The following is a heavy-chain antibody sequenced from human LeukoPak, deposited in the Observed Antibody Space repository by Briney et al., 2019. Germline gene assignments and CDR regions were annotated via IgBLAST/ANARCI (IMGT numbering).Heavy chain of an antibody. J-gene: IGHJ4*02. CDR3: LYGLWYFDY. V-gene: IGHV3-7*02. D-gene: IGHD4-17*01. CDR2: INQDGSEK. CDR1: GFTFRNYA. Sequence: PGGSLRLSCAASGFTFRNYAMSWVRQAPGKGLEWVASINQDGSEKYSVDSVKGRFTISRDNAENSLYLQMNSLRAEDTAVYYCLYGLWYFDYWGQGTLVTVSS.